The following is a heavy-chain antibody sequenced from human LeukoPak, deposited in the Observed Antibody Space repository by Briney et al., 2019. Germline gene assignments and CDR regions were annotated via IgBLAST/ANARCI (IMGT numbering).Heavy chain of an antibody. CDR2: INPNSGGT. V-gene: IGHV1-2*02. CDR1: GYTFTGYY. Sequence: ASVKVSCKASGYTFTGYYMHWVRQAPGRGLEWMGWINPNSGGTNYAQKFQGRVTMTRDTSISTAYMELSRLRSDDTAVYYCARSRRSYSSGWFNANDYWGQGTLVTVSS. CDR3: ARSRRSYSSGWFNANDY. J-gene: IGHJ4*02. D-gene: IGHD6-19*01.